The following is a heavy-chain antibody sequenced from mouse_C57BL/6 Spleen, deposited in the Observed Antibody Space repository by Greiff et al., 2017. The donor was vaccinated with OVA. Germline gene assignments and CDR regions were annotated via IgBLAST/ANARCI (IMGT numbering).Heavy chain of an antibody. Sequence: DVQLVESGPELVKPGASVKMSCKASGYTFTDYNMHWVKQSHGKSLEWIGYINPNNGGTSYNQKFKGKATLTVNKSSSTAYMELRSLTSEDSAVYYCASGRNYDGGYFDVWGTGTTVTVSS. CDR3: ASGRNYDGGYFDV. D-gene: IGHD2-4*01. CDR2: INPNNGGT. J-gene: IGHJ1*03. V-gene: IGHV1-22*01. CDR1: GYTFTDYN.